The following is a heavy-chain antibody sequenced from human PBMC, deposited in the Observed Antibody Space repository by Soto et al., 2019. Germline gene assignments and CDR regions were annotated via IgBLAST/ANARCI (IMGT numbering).Heavy chain of an antibody. Sequence: QVLLVQSGAEVKKPGASLKVSCKASGYTFLTYGLTWVRQAPGEGLEWMGWISSYNGITNYARQFQGRVTMTADTSTNTGYMDLRDLRSDDTAVYFCARALLHTLVVPDFDYWGQGTLATVSS. CDR2: ISSYNGIT. CDR1: GYTFLTYG. CDR3: ARALLHTLVVPDFDY. D-gene: IGHD2-8*02. J-gene: IGHJ4*02. V-gene: IGHV1-18*01.